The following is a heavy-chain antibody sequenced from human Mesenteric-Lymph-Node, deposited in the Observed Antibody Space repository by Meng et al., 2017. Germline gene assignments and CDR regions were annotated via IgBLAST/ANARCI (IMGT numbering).Heavy chain of an antibody. CDR1: GVTFGNSA. D-gene: IGHD3-16*01. CDR2: ISGSGGTT. V-gene: IGHV3-23*01. J-gene: IGHJ4*02. Sequence: LLESGGGFVQPGGSLRLSCAASGVTFGNSAMSWVRQAPGKGLEWLSCISGSGGTTYYADSVKGRFTISRDNSNNTLYLQMNSLRAEDTAVYYCAKSYSHVNQILRLGEFIDCWGQGTLVTVSS. CDR3: AKSYSHVNQILRLGEFIDC.